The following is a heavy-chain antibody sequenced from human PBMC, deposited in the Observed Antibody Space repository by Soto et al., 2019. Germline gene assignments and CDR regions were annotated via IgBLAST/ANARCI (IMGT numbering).Heavy chain of an antibody. V-gene: IGHV4-59*01. J-gene: IGHJ5*02. CDR1: GGSISSYY. CDR3: ARYVTQVVTATNWFDP. CDR2: IYYSGST. D-gene: IGHD2-21*02. Sequence: QVQLQESGPGLVKPSETLSLTCTVSGGSISSYYWSWIRQPPGKGLEWIGYIYYSGSTNYNPSLKSRVTISVDTSKNQFSLKLSSVTAADTAVYYCARYVTQVVTATNWFDPWGQGTLVTVSS.